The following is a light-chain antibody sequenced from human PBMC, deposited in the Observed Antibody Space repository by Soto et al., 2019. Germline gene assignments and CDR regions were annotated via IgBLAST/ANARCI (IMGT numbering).Light chain of an antibody. J-gene: IGLJ1*01. Sequence: QSALTQPAFVSGSPGQSITISCTGTSSDVGSYNLVSWYQQHPGKAPKLMIYEVSERPSGVSNRFSGSKSGNTASLTISGLQTEDEADYYCCSYAGSSTPYVFGTGTKLTVL. V-gene: IGLV2-23*02. CDR2: EVS. CDR3: CSYAGSSTPYV. CDR1: SSDVGSYNL.